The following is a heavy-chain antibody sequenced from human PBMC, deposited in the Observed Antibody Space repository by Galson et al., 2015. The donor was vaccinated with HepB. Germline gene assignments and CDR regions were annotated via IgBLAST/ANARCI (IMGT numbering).Heavy chain of an antibody. CDR3: ARGRYSSGWYGGDY. D-gene: IGHD6-19*01. Sequence: SVKVSCKASGYTFTSYAMHWVRQAPGQRLEWMGWINAGNGNTKYSQKFQGRVTITKDTSASTAYMELSSLRSEDTAVYYCARGRYSSGWYGGDYWGQGTLVTVSS. V-gene: IGHV1-3*01. CDR1: GYTFTSYA. CDR2: INAGNGNT. J-gene: IGHJ4*02.